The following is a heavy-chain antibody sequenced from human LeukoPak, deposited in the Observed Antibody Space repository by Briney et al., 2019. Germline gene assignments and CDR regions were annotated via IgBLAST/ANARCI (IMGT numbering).Heavy chain of an antibody. Sequence: GGSLRLSCAASGFMFSRYWMSWVRQAPGKGLEWVALISFDGSKKYLADSVKGRFTISRDNSKNTLYLQMNSLIPDDTAVYYCAKGRQEWWTFDALDIWGQETMVTVSS. CDR1: GFMFSRYW. J-gene: IGHJ3*02. D-gene: IGHD2-8*01. CDR2: ISFDGSKK. V-gene: IGHV3-30*18. CDR3: AKGRQEWWTFDALDI.